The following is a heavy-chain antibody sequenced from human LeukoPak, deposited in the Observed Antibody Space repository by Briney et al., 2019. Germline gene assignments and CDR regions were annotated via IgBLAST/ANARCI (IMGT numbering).Heavy chain of an antibody. D-gene: IGHD3-22*01. CDR1: GFTFSSYW. Sequence: GGSLRLSCAASGFTFSSYWMSWVRQAPGKGLEWVANIKQDGSEKYYVDSVKGRFTISRDNAKNSLYLQMNSLRVEDTAVYYCARDGRWINYYDGSSPVWGQGTLVTVSS. V-gene: IGHV3-7*01. CDR3: ARDGRWINYYDGSSPV. CDR2: IKQDGSEK. J-gene: IGHJ4*02.